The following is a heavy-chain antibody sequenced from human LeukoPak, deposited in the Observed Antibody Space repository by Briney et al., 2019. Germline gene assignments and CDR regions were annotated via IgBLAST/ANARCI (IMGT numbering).Heavy chain of an antibody. CDR2: INPTGGST. D-gene: IGHD3-10*01. J-gene: IGHJ1*01. Sequence: ASVKVSCKASGYTFTSYYMHWVRQAPGQGLEWMGLINPTGGSTGYAQKFQGRVTMTRDMSTSTDYMELSSLRSEDTAVYYCARDTASGVEYFQHWGQGTLVTVSS. CDR1: GYTFTSYY. V-gene: IGHV1-46*01. CDR3: ARDTASGVEYFQH.